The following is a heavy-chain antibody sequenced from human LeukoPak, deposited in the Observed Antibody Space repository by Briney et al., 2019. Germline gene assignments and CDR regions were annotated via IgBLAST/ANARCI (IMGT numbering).Heavy chain of an antibody. V-gene: IGHV5-10-1*01. CDR2: IDPSDSYT. Sequence: GESLRISCKGSGYSFTSYWISWVRQMPGEGLEWMGRIDPSDSYTNYSPSFQGHVTISADKSISTAYLQWGSLKASDTAMYYCARHVRYYYGSGSYYSPWGQGTLVTVSS. CDR3: ARHVRYYYGSGSYYSP. D-gene: IGHD3-10*01. J-gene: IGHJ5*02. CDR1: GYSFTSYW.